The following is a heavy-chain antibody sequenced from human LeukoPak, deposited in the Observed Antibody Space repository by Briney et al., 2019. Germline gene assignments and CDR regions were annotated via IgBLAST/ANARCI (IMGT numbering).Heavy chain of an antibody. CDR1: GGSISGSSYY. Sequence: PSETLSLTCTVSGGSISGSSYYWGWIRQPPGKGLEWIGSIYYSGSTYYNPSLKSRVTISVDTSKNQFSLKLSSVTAADTAVYYCARGSPPRVYYDRSGYYSYYFDYWGQGTLVTVSS. D-gene: IGHD3-22*01. CDR2: IYYSGST. V-gene: IGHV4-39*07. CDR3: ARGSPPRVYYDRSGYYSYYFDY. J-gene: IGHJ4*02.